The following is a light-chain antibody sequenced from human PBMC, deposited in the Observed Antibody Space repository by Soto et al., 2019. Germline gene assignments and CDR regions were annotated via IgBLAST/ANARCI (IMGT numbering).Light chain of an antibody. V-gene: IGLV2-14*01. J-gene: IGLJ1*01. CDR2: EVN. CDR3: SSYSISTAYL. Sequence: QSVLTQPASVSGSPGQSITISCTGTSSDVGGYDYVSWYQLHPGKAPKLMVFEVNNRPSGVSYRFSGSKSGNTASLTISGLQAEDEADYFCSSYSISTAYLFGTRTKATVL. CDR1: SSDVGGYDY.